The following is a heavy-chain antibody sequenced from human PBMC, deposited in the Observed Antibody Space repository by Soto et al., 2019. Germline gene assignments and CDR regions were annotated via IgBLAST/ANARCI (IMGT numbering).Heavy chain of an antibody. J-gene: IGHJ6*02. CDR2: IYYSGST. V-gene: IGHV4-39*01. D-gene: IGHD6-19*01. CDR3: ARLAGIAVAGKGHYYRLDV. CDR1: GGSISSSSYY. Sequence: SETLSLTCTVSGGSISSSSYYWGWIRQPPGKGLEWIGSIYYSGSTYYNPSLKSRVTISVDTSKNQFSLKLSSVTAADTAVYYCARLAGIAVAGKGHYYRLDVWGQGTTVTVSS.